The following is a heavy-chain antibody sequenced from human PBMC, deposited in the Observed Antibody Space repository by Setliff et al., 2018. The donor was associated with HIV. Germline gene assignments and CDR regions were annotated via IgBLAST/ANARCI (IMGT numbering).Heavy chain of an antibody. J-gene: IGHJ4*02. D-gene: IGHD6-13*01. CDR1: GLPFFNYW. CDR3: ATQTGFCNSHWYDY. CDR2: IKQDGSDM. V-gene: IGHV3-7*01. Sequence: PGGSLRLSCVASGLPFFNYWMTWLRRAPGRGLEWVANIKQDGSDMHYIESVKGRFTISRDDAKNSLYLQMNSLRAEDTGVYYCATQTGFCNSHWYDYWGQGTMVTVSS.